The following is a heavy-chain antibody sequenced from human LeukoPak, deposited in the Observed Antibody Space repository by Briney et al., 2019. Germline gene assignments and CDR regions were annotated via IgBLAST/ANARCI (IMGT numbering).Heavy chain of an antibody. Sequence: XXXHWVRQAPGQGLEWMGWINPNSGGTNYAQKFQGRVTMTRDTSISTAYMELSRLRSDDTAVYYCASLVAVAGATGYYYYGMDVWGQGTTVTVSS. V-gene: IGHV1-2*02. CDR2: INPNSGGT. J-gene: IGHJ6*02. CDR3: ASLVAVAGATGYYYYGMDV. CDR1: XX. D-gene: IGHD6-19*01.